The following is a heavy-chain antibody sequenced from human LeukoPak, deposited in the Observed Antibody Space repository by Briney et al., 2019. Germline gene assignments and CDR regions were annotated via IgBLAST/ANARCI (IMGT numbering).Heavy chain of an antibody. CDR1: GYRLTELY. V-gene: IGHV1-24*01. Sequence: GASVKVSCKVSGYRLTELYIYWVRQAPGEGPEWMGGFDPEDDRGIYAQKFQGRVTMTEDTSTNTAYMELSSLRSEDTAVYYCAREREPLQDAFDIWGQGTMVTVSS. CDR2: FDPEDDRG. CDR3: AREREPLQDAFDI. J-gene: IGHJ3*02. D-gene: IGHD1-26*01.